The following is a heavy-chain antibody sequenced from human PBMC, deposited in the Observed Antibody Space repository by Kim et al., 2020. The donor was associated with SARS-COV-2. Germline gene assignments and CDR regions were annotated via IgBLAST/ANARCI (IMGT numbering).Heavy chain of an antibody. J-gene: IGHJ4*02. Sequence: SETLSLTCTVSGGSIRSSSYYWGWIRQPPGMGLEWIGSIYYSGSTYYNPSLKSRVTISVDTSKNQFSLKLSSVTAADTAVYYCARQPGWIQLWYFDYWGQGTLVTVSS. CDR2: IYYSGST. V-gene: IGHV4-39*01. D-gene: IGHD5-18*01. CDR3: ARQPGWIQLWYFDY. CDR1: GGSIRSSSYY.